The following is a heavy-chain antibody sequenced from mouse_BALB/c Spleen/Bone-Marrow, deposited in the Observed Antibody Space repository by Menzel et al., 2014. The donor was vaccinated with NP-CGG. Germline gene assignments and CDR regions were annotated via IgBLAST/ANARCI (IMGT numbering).Heavy chain of an antibody. CDR3: ARGLYGNYGE. CDR2: ILPGSGRA. J-gene: IGHJ4*01. V-gene: IGHV1-9*01. CDR1: GYIFSSYW. Sequence: VKLVESGAELMKPGASVKISCKATGYIFSSYWIEWIKQRPGRGLEWIGEILPGSGRANYNENFKGKATFTADTPSNTAYMQLSSLTSEDSAVYYCARGLYGNYGEWGQGAPVTVSS. D-gene: IGHD2-1*01.